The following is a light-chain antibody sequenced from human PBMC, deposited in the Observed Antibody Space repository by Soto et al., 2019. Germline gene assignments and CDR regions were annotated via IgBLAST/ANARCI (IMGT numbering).Light chain of an antibody. CDR2: GAS. V-gene: IGKV3-15*01. CDR3: QQYHNWPPWT. CDR1: QSVSSN. Sequence: EIVMTQSPATLSVSPGERATLSCRASQSVSSNLAWYQQKPGQAPRPLIYGASTRATGIPARFSGSGSGTEFTLTISSLQSEDFAVYYCQQYHNWPPWTFGQGTKV. J-gene: IGKJ1*01.